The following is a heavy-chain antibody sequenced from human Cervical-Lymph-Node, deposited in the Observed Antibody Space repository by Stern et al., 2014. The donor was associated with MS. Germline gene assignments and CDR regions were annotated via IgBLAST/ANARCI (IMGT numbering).Heavy chain of an antibody. D-gene: IGHD1-26*01. CDR1: GGSISTYY. J-gene: IGHJ4*02. V-gene: IGHV4-59*01. CDR2: IHYSGSGST. Sequence: QVQLQESGPGLVKPSETLSLTCTVSGGSISTYYWSWVRQPPGKGLELIGYIHYSGSGSTNYNPSLKSRVTISIDKSKNQFSLKVTSMTAADTAVYYCARGVGATRVDYWGQGSLVTVSS. CDR3: ARGVGATRVDY.